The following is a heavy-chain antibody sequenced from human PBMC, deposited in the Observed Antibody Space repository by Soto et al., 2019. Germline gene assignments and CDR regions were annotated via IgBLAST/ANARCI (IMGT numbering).Heavy chain of an antibody. CDR2: INPSGGST. V-gene: IGHV1-46*03. D-gene: IGHD6-19*01. J-gene: IGHJ4*02. CDR1: GYTFTSYY. CDR3: ASTGIAVAGTVTLDY. Sequence: ASVEVSCEASGYTFTSYYMHWVRQAPGQGLEWMGIINPSGGSTSYAQKFRGRVTMTRDTSTSTVYMELSSLRSEDTAVYYCASTGIAVAGTVTLDYWGQGTLVTVSS.